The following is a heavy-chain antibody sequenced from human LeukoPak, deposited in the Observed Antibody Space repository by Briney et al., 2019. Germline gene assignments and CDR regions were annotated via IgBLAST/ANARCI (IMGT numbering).Heavy chain of an antibody. V-gene: IGHV1-2*02. CDR2: INPNSGGT. D-gene: IGHD3-3*01. J-gene: IGHJ3*02. Sequence: VASVKVSCKASGYTFTSYDINWVRQAPGQGLEWMGWINPNSGGTNYAQKFQGRVTMTRDTSISTAYMEPSRLRSDDTAVYYCARFTISDAFDIWGQGTMVTVSS. CDR3: ARFTISDAFDI. CDR1: GYTFTSYD.